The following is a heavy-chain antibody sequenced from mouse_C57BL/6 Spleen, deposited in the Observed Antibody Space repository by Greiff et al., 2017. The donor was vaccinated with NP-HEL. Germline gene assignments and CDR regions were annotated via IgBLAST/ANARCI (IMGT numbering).Heavy chain of an antibody. CDR3: ARRDYDGYWYFDV. CDR2: ISGGGGNT. CDR1: GFTFSSYT. J-gene: IGHJ1*03. Sequence: EVNVVESGGGLVKPGGSLKLSCAASGFTFSSYTMSWVRQTPEKRLEWVATISGGGGNTYYPDSVKGRFTISRDNAKNTLYLQMSSLRSEDTALYYCARRDYDGYWYFDVWGTGTTVTVSS. D-gene: IGHD2-4*01. V-gene: IGHV5-9*01.